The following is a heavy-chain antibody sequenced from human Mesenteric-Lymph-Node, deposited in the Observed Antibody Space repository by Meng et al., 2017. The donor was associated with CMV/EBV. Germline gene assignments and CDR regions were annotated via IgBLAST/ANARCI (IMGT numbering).Heavy chain of an antibody. CDR2: ISSSSAFI. J-gene: IGHJ4*02. D-gene: IGHD1-1*01. CDR1: KFTFSSYS. Sequence: GGSLRLSCAASKFTFSSYSMNWVRQAPGKGLEWVSSISSSSAFIFYADSVRGRFTISRDNAKNSLYLQMNSLRAEDTAVYYCAKDRAERRIDNWGQGTLVTVSS. CDR3: AKDRAERRIDN. V-gene: IGHV3-21*01.